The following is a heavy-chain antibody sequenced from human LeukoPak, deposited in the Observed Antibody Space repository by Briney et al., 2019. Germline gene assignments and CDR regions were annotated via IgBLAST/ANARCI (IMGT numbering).Heavy chain of an antibody. Sequence: SETLSLTCTVSGGSISSSSYYWGWIRQPPGKGLEWIGYIYYSGSTNYNPSLKSRVTISVDTSKNQFSLKLSSVTAADTAVYYCARADPMYSSSWFGWFDPWGQGTLVTVSS. CDR3: ARADPMYSSSWFGWFDP. V-gene: IGHV4-61*05. CDR2: IYYSGST. J-gene: IGHJ5*02. D-gene: IGHD6-13*01. CDR1: GGSISSSSYY.